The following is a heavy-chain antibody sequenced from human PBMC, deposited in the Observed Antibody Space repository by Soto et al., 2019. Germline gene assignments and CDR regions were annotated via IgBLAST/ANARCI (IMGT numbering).Heavy chain of an antibody. J-gene: IGHJ5*02. CDR1: GYTFINHD. CDR3: ARGSGRNGRDWFDP. Sequence: QVQLVQSGAEVKKPGASVKVSCKASGYTFINHDINWVRQATGQGLEWMGWMNSNSGDTGYAQKFKGRLTMTRDTSISTAYMERSSLRSEDTAVYYCARGSGRNGRDWFDPWGQGTLVTVSS. CDR2: MNSNSGDT. D-gene: IGHD1-26*01. V-gene: IGHV1-8*01.